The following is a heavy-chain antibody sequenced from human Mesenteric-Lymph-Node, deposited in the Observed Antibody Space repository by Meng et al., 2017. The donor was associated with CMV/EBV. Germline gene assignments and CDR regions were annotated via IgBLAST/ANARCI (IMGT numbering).Heavy chain of an antibody. D-gene: IGHD3-22*01. CDR3: ARDHYDSTLYGMDV. Sequence: SVKVSCKASGGTFSSYAISWVRQAPGQGLEWMGGITPIFGTANYAQKFQGRVTITADKSTSTAYMELSSLRSEDTAVYYCARDHYDSTLYGMDVWGQGTTVTVSS. V-gene: IGHV1-69*06. CDR1: GGTFSSYA. CDR2: ITPIFGTA. J-gene: IGHJ6*02.